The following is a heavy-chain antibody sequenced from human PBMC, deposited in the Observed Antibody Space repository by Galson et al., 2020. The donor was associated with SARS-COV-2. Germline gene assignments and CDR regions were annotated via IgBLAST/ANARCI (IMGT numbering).Heavy chain of an antibody. J-gene: IGHJ4*02. CDR3: ARGDMRNDYFDY. CDR1: GFTFSSYW. Sequence: ALHWGSLRLSCAASGFTFSSYWMHWVRQAPGNGLVWVSRIYSEGSSTSYADSVKGRFTISGDDAKNTLYLHMRSLRAEDTAVYYCARGDMRNDYFDYWGQGTLVTVSS. D-gene: IGHD3-16*01. V-gene: IGHV3-74*01. CDR2: IYSEGSST.